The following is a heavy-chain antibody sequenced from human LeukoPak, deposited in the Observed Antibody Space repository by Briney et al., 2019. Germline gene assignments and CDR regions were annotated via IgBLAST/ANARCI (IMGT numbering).Heavy chain of an antibody. CDR1: GLTFTDFY. Sequence: GGSLRLSCEASGLTFTDFYISWIRQAPGKGLEWVSYISSSGSTIYYADSVKGRFTISRDNAKNSSHLQMNSLRADDTAVYYCARDLGPLTNTMRVDYWGQGTLVSVSS. V-gene: IGHV3-11*01. CDR3: ARDLGPLTNTMRVDY. J-gene: IGHJ4*02. D-gene: IGHD3-16*01. CDR2: ISSSGSTI.